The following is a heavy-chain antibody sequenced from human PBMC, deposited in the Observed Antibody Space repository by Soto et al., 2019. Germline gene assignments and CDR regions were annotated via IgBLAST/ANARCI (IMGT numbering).Heavy chain of an antibody. CDR3: AADPSYSYGWSWFDY. Sequence: ASVKVSCKASGFTFTSSAVQWVRQARGQRLEWIGWIVVGSGNTNYAQKFQERVTITRDMSTSTAYMELSSLRSEDTAVYYCAADPSYSYGWSWFDYWGQGTLVTVSS. J-gene: IGHJ4*02. D-gene: IGHD5-18*01. CDR1: GFTFTSSA. CDR2: IVVGSGNT. V-gene: IGHV1-58*01.